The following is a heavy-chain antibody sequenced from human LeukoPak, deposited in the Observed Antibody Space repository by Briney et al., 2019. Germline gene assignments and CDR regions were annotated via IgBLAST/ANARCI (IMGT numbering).Heavy chain of an antibody. Sequence: GGSLRLSCAASGFTVSSNYMSRVRQAPGKGLEWVSVIYSGGSTYYADSVKGRFTISRDNSKNTLYLQMNSLRAEDTAVYYCARDPAKGYYYYGMDVWGQGTTVTVSS. CDR1: GFTVSSNY. D-gene: IGHD4/OR15-4a*01. CDR2: IYSGGST. J-gene: IGHJ6*02. V-gene: IGHV3-66*02. CDR3: ARDPAKGYYYYGMDV.